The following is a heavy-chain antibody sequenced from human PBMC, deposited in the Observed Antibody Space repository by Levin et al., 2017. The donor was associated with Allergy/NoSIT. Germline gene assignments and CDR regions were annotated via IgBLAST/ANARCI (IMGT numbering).Heavy chain of an antibody. Sequence: GGSLRLSCAASGFTVSSNYMSWVRQAPGKGLEWVSVIYSGGSTYYADSVKGRFTISRDNSKNTLYLQMNSLRAEDTAVYYCARGPDYGGNPTIFDYWGQGTLVTVSS. D-gene: IGHD4-23*01. CDR2: IYSGGST. J-gene: IGHJ4*02. V-gene: IGHV3-66*01. CDR1: GFTVSSNY. CDR3: ARGPDYGGNPTIFDY.